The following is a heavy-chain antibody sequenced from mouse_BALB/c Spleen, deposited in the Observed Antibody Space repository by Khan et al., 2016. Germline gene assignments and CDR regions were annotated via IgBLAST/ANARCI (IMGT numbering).Heavy chain of an antibody. CDR1: GYIFTSYW. Sequence: QVQLKQSGAELVRPGASVKLSCKTSGYIFTSYWIHWVKKRSGQGLEWIARIYPGTGSTYYNETFKGKATLTADKSSSTAYMQLSSLKSEDSDVYFCGRSGSKYWYFDVWGAGTTVTVSS. CDR3: GRSGSKYWYFDV. V-gene: IGHV1-76*01. CDR2: IYPGTGST. D-gene: IGHD1-1*01. J-gene: IGHJ1*01.